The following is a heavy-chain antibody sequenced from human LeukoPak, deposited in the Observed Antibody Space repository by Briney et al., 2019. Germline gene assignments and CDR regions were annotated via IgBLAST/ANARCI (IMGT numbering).Heavy chain of an antibody. V-gene: IGHV4-4*07. D-gene: IGHD3-10*01. CDR3: ARHGYYYGSGSYLDY. J-gene: IGHJ4*02. CDR2: IYTSGST. Sequence: SETLSLTCTVSGGSISSYYWSWIRQPAGKGLEWIGRIYTSGSTNYNPSLKSRVTMSADTSKHQLSLKLSSVTAADTAVYYCARHGYYYGSGSYLDYWGQGTLVTVSS. CDR1: GGSISSYY.